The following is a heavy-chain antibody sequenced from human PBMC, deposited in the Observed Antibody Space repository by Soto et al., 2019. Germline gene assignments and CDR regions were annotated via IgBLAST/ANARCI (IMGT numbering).Heavy chain of an antibody. J-gene: IGHJ6*02. Sequence: SETLSLTCTVSGGSISSGDYYWSWIRQPPGKGLEWIGYIYYSGSTYYNPSLKSRVTISVDTSKNQFSLKLSSVTAADTAVYYCARDYYYGSASYYNIYYYGMDVWGQGPTVTVSS. V-gene: IGHV4-30-4*01. CDR2: IYYSGST. D-gene: IGHD3-10*01. CDR1: GGSISSGDYY. CDR3: ARDYYYGSASYYNIYYYGMDV.